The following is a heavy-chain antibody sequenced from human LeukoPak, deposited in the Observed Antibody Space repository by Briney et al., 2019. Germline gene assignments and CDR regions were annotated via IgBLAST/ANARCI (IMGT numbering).Heavy chain of an antibody. Sequence: ASVKVSCKASGYTFINYYIHWVRQAPGQGLEWMGLINPGGGSTTYSQKFQDRVTMTRDTSTNTVYMELNSLRSEDTALYYCARARTGDSDYWGQGTLVTVSS. V-gene: IGHV1-46*01. D-gene: IGHD7-27*01. CDR2: INPGGGST. J-gene: IGHJ4*02. CDR1: GYTFINYY. CDR3: ARARTGDSDY.